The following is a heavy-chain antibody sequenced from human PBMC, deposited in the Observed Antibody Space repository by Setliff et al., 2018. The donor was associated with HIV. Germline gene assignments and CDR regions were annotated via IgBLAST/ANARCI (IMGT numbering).Heavy chain of an antibody. CDR2: INHSGST. Sequence: PSETLSLTCAVYGGSFSGYYWSWIRQPPGKGLEWIGEINHSGSTNYNPSLKSRVTISVDTSKNQFSLKLSSVTAADTAVYYCARDRLYYDSSGYYYLDYFDYWGQGTLVTVSS. CDR3: ARDRLYYDSSGYYYLDYFDY. V-gene: IGHV4-34*01. J-gene: IGHJ4*02. D-gene: IGHD3-22*01. CDR1: GGSFSGYY.